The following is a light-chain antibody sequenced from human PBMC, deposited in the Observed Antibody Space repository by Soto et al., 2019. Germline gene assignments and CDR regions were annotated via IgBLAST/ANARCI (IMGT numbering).Light chain of an antibody. V-gene: IGLV1-47*02. J-gene: IGLJ1*01. CDR3: HSYDSRLSGSEV. CDR1: SSNIGGTNY. Sequence: QSVLTQPPSASGTPGQKVFISCSGSSSNIGGTNYAYWYQQLPGAAPKLLMHSNNLRPSGVPERISGSKSGTSASLAITGLQAEDEANYYCHSYDSRLSGSEVCGTGTKVTVL. CDR2: SNN.